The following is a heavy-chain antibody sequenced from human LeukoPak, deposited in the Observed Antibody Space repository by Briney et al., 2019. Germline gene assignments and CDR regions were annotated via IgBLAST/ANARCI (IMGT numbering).Heavy chain of an antibody. J-gene: IGHJ2*01. CDR2: IYTSGST. CDR3: ARRNWNYWYFDL. V-gene: IGHV4-4*07. Sequence: PSETLSLTCTASGGSISSYYWSWIRQPAGKGLEWMGRIYTSGSTNYNPSLKSRVTMSVDTSKDQLSLKLSSVTAADTAVYYCARRNWNYWYFDLWGRGTLVTVSS. D-gene: IGHD1-20*01. CDR1: GGSISSYY.